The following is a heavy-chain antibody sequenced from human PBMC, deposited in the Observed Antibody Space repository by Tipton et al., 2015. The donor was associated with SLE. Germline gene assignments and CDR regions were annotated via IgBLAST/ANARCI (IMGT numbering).Heavy chain of an antibody. Sequence: TLSLTCTVSGGSISSTSYYWGWIRQPPGKGLEWIGNIYYSGSTYYNPSLKSRVTISVDTSKNQFSLKLSSVTAADTAVYYCANGPYYDFWSGYYISPFDYWGQGTLVTVSS. D-gene: IGHD3-3*01. V-gene: IGHV4-39*01. J-gene: IGHJ4*02. CDR2: IYYSGST. CDR3: ANGPYYDFWSGYYISPFDY. CDR1: GGSISSTSYY.